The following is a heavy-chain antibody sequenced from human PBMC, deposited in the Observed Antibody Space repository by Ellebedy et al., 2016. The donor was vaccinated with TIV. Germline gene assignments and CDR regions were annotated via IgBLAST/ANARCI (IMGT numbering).Heavy chain of an antibody. V-gene: IGHV3-7*03. CDR3: ASRPRGLVREGKEY. Sequence: PGGSLRLSCAASAFTFSNYCMTWVRQAPGKGLEWVSNIKQAEGDKYYVDSVKGRFTISRDNAKSSLYLQMNRLRAEDTAVYYCASRPRGLVREGKEYWGQGALVTVSS. CDR1: AFTFSNYC. CDR2: IKQAEGDK. J-gene: IGHJ4*02. D-gene: IGHD6-19*01.